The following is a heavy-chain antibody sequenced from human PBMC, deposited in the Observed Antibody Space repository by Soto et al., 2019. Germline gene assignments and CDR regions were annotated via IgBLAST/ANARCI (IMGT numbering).Heavy chain of an antibody. CDR2: ISSSSSYI. J-gene: IGHJ3*02. CDR3: ARDERYCSGGSCYDAFDI. CDR1: GFTFSSYS. Sequence: EVQLVESGGGLVKPGGSLRLSCAASGFTFSSYSMNWVRQAPGKGLEWVSSISSSSSYIYYADSLKGRFTISRDNANNSLYLQMNSLRAEDTAVYYCARDERYCSGGSCYDAFDIWGQGTMVTVSS. V-gene: IGHV3-21*01. D-gene: IGHD2-15*01.